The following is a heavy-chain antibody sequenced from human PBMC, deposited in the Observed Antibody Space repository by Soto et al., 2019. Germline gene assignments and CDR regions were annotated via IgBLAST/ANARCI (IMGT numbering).Heavy chain of an antibody. Sequence: GGSLRLSCAASGFTFSSYAMSWVRQAPGKGLEWVSAISGSGGSTYYADSVKGRFTISRDNSKNTLYLQMNSLRAEDTAVYYCANPPIRYYYYYGMDVWGQGTTVIVSS. D-gene: IGHD2-2*02. CDR1: GFTFSSYA. CDR2: ISGSGGST. CDR3: ANPPIRYYYYYGMDV. J-gene: IGHJ6*02. V-gene: IGHV3-23*01.